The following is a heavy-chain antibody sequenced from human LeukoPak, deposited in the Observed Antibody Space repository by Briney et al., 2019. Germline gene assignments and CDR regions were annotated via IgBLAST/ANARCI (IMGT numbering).Heavy chain of an antibody. Sequence: GGSLRLSCVASGFSVSDNYMSWVRQTPGEGLEWVSVILGGSTYYADSVKGRFTISRDNSKNTLYLQMDSLRAEDTAVYYCVKEARGTTVYYWGQGTLVTVSS. D-gene: IGHD4-17*01. CDR3: VKEARGTTVYY. CDR1: GFSVSDNY. J-gene: IGHJ4*02. CDR2: ILGGST. V-gene: IGHV3-66*01.